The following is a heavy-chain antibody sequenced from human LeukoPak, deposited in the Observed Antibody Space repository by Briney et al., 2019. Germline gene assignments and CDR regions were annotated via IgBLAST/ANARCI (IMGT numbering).Heavy chain of an antibody. CDR3: ARQWLVSPLFDY. Sequence: SETLSLTCAAYGGSFSGYYWSWIRQPPGKGLEWIEEINHSGSTNYNPSLRSRVTVSVHTSKNQLSLKLSSVTAADTAVYYCARQWLVSPLFDYWGQGTLVTVSS. J-gene: IGHJ4*02. D-gene: IGHD6-19*01. V-gene: IGHV4-34*01. CDR1: GGSFSGYY. CDR2: INHSGST.